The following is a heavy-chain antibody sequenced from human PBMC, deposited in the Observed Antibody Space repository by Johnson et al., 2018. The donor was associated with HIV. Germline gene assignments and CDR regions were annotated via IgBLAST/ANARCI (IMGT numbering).Heavy chain of an antibody. CDR2: IKQDGSEK. V-gene: IGHV3-7*01. Sequence: VQLVESGGGLVQPGGSLRLSCAASGFTFSSYWMSWVRQAPGKGLEWVANIKQDGSEKYYVDSVKGRFTISRDNSKNTLYLQMKSLRAEDTAVYYCAKESKWESRTPHAFDIWGQGALVTVSS. J-gene: IGHJ3*02. D-gene: IGHD1-26*01. CDR3: AKESKWESRTPHAFDI. CDR1: GFTFSSYW.